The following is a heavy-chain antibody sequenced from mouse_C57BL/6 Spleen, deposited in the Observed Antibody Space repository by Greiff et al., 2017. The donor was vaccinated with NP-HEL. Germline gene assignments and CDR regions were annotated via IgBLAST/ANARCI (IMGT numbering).Heavy chain of an antibody. V-gene: IGHV5-4*01. CDR2: ISDGGSYT. Sequence: DVHLVESGGGLVKPGGSLKLSCAASGFTFSSYAMSWVRQTPEKRLEWVATISDGGSYTYYPDNVKGRFTISRDNAKNKLYLQMSHLKSEDTAMYYCARDGAMDYWGQGTSVTVSS. CDR1: GFTFSSYA. J-gene: IGHJ4*01. CDR3: ARDGAMDY.